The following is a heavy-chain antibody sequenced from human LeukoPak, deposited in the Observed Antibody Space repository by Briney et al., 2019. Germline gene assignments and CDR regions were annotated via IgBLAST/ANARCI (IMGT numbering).Heavy chain of an antibody. D-gene: IGHD2-2*01. CDR3: ARKDCSTTSCAYGFDT. J-gene: IGHJ3*02. CDR1: NASFRAYY. Sequence: SETLSLTCAVYNASFRAYYWSWIRQSPGMGLEWIGEISHSGSTTYNPSLESRITISVDTSKNQFSLKLSSVTAADTAVYFCARKDCSTTSCAYGFDTWGRGTLVTVSS. V-gene: IGHV4-34*01. CDR2: ISHSGST.